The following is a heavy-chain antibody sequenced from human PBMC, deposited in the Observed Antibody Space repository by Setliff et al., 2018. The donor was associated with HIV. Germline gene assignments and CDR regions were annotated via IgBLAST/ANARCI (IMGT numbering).Heavy chain of an antibody. CDR2: IYYSGST. D-gene: IGHD3-22*01. Sequence: KPSETLSLTCTVSGGSIWNYYWSWIRQPPGKGLEWIGTIYYSGSTYYNPSLKSRVTISVDTSKNQFSLKLSSVTAADTAVYYCARHGVDDTSADYFRFGVHDHWGQGTLVTVSS. CDR1: GGSIWNYY. J-gene: IGHJ4*02. V-gene: IGHV4-39*01. CDR3: ARHGVDDTSADYFRFGVHDH.